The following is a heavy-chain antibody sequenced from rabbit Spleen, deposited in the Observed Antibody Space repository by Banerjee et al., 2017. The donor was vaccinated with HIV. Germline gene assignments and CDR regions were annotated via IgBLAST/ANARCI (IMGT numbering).Heavy chain of an antibody. D-gene: IGHD1-1*01. CDR1: GFSFSDIYW. J-gene: IGHJ4*01. V-gene: IGHV1S47*01. CDR3: AREDVGGSVSL. Sequence: QELLVESGGGLVQPEGSLTLTCTASGFSFSDIYWISWVRQAPGKGLEWIAYIYTAGGSTYYASWAKSRFTITRSTSLNTVTLQLNSLTAADTATYFCAREDVGGSVSLWGPGTLVTVS. CDR2: IYTAGGST.